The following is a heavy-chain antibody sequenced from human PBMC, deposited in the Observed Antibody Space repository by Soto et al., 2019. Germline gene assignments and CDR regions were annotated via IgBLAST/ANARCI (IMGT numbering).Heavy chain of an antibody. Sequence: GGSLRLSCEASGITFSRHWMTWVRQAPGKGLEWVANINEDGSEKFYVDSVKGRFTISRDNVKNSLFLQMNDLRAEDTAVYHCASRPSDVKYYGVFDYWAREPWSPSPQ. V-gene: IGHV3-7*03. D-gene: IGHD3-3*01. CDR1: GITFSRHW. CDR3: ASRPSDVKYYGVFDY. CDR2: INEDGSEK. J-gene: IGHJ4*02.